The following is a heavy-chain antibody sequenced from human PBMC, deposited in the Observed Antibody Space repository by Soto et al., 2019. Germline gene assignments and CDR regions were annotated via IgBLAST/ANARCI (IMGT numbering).Heavy chain of an antibody. Sequence: PGGSLRLSCAASGFSFSDYYINWVRQAPGKGLEWVGRTRNKASSYTTDYAAFVKGRFTISRDDSKNLIYLQMNSLKTEDTAVYYCTAFMITFGGVIPYWGQGTLVTVSS. J-gene: IGHJ4*02. D-gene: IGHD3-16*02. CDR2: TRNKASSYTT. CDR3: TAFMITFGGVIPY. V-gene: IGHV3-72*01. CDR1: GFSFSDYY.